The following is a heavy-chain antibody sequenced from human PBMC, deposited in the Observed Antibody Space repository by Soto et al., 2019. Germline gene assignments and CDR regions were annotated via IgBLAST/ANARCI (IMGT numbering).Heavy chain of an antibody. CDR3: TKLVDMTLVDF. D-gene: IGHD3-10*01. J-gene: IGHJ4*02. CDR1: GLDFRNND. CDR2: ISHDSRNI. Sequence: QVQLVESGGGVIQPGRSLRLSCAASGLDFRNNDMHWVRQAPGKGLEWVAVISHDSRNIFYGDSVKGRFTGSRDNSKNVLYLEMNTLGVEATVVYFCTKLVDMTLVDFWGLGTLVVVSS. V-gene: IGHV3-30*18.